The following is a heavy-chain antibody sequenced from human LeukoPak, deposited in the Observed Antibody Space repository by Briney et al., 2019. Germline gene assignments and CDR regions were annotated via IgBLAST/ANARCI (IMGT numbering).Heavy chain of an antibody. CDR2: IYYSGST. J-gene: IGHJ5*02. CDR3: AREEIRSWFDP. D-gene: IGHD5-24*01. V-gene: IGHV4-59*01. Sequence: SETLSLTCTVSDDSISDYYRGWIRQPPGKGLEWIGYIYYSGSTNYNPSLKSRVTISVDTSKNQFSLKLSSVTAADTAVYYCAREEIRSWFDPWGQGTLVTVSS. CDR1: DDSISDYY.